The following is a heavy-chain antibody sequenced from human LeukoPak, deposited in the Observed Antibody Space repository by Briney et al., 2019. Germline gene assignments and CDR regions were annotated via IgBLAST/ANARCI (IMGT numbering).Heavy chain of an antibody. CDR2: ISDSGGS. Sequence: PGGSLRLSCAAAGFTFSGYAMNWVRRAPGKGLEWVSGISDSGGSTDSVKGRFTISRDNSKNTLYLQMNSLRAEDSAVYYCAKGTTAAPYYYYYSMDVWGQGTTVTVSS. CDR3: AKGTTAAPYYYYYSMDV. V-gene: IGHV3-23*01. J-gene: IGHJ6*02. CDR1: GFTFSGYA. D-gene: IGHD1-1*01.